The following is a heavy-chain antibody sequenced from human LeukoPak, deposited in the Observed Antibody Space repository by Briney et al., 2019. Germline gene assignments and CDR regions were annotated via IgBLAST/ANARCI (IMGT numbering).Heavy chain of an antibody. D-gene: IGHD3-22*01. CDR3: ARDFAGGYYPADY. J-gene: IGHJ4*02. V-gene: IGHV3-21*01. CDR2: ISSSSSYI. CDR1: GFTFSSYS. Sequence: GGSLRLSCAASGFTFSSYSMNLVRQAPGKGLEWVSSISSSSSYIYYADSVKGRFTISRDNAKNSLYLQMNSLRAEDTAVYYCARDFAGGYYPADYWGQGTLVTVSS.